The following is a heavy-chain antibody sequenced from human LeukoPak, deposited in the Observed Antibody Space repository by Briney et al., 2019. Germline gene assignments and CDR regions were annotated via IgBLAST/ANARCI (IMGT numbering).Heavy chain of an antibody. CDR3: AKRDYSDSNTYAPLFDY. V-gene: IGHV3-23*01. Sequence: PGRSLRLSCPASAFTFRSYAMAWVRQAPGKGLEYVSCITGSGGRTYYADSVKGRFNISRDNSKNTLYLQMSSLRAEDTAVYYCAKRDYSDSNTYAPLFDYWGQGTLVSVSS. J-gene: IGHJ4*02. CDR1: AFTFRSYA. CDR2: ITGSGGRT. D-gene: IGHD3-22*01.